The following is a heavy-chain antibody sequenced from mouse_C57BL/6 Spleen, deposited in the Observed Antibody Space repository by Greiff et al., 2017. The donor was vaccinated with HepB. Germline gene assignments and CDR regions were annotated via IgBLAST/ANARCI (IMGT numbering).Heavy chain of an antibody. CDR2: INPYNGGT. V-gene: IGHV1-19*01. J-gene: IGHJ2*01. Sequence: EVQLQQSGPVLVKPGASVKLSCKASGYTFTDYYMNWVKQSHGKSLEWIGVINPYNGGTSYNEKFKGKATLTVDKSSSTAYVELNSLTSEDSAVYYCARDGSNYFDYWGQGTTLTVSS. CDR3: ARDGSNYFDY. CDR1: GYTFTDYY. D-gene: IGHD1-1*01.